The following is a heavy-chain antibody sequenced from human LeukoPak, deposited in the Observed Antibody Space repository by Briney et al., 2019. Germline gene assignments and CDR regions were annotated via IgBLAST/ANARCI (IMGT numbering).Heavy chain of an antibody. CDR2: INPNSGGT. Sequence: GASVKVSCKASGYTFTGYYMHWVRQAPGQGLEWMGWINPNSGGTNYAQKFQGRVTMTRDTSISTAYMELSRLRSDDTAVYYCARVGVPLYYYYYMDVWGKGTTVTVSS. V-gene: IGHV1-2*02. CDR3: ARVGVPLYYYYYMDV. J-gene: IGHJ6*03. CDR1: GYTFTGYY. D-gene: IGHD6-6*01.